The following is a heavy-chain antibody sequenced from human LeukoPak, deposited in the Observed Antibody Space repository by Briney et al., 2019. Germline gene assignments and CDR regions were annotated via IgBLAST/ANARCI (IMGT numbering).Heavy chain of an antibody. D-gene: IGHD6-13*01. CDR3: ASPPLYSSSWYYFGY. Sequence: QAGGSLRLSCAASGLTVSSNYMIWVRQAPGKGLEWVSVIYSGGSTYYADSVKGRFTISRDNSKNTLYLQMNSLRAEDTAVYYCASPPLYSSSWYYFGYWGQGTLVTVSS. V-gene: IGHV3-66*01. CDR1: GLTVSSNY. J-gene: IGHJ4*02. CDR2: IYSGGST.